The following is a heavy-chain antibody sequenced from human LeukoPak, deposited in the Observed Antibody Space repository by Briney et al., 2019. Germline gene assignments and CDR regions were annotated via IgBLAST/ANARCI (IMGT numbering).Heavy chain of an antibody. J-gene: IGHJ4*02. D-gene: IGHD3-16*01. CDR1: GFTFSSYA. V-gene: IGHV3-23*01. CDR2: ISGSGRKT. CDR3: AKDLGYDYVWGQGNLYDY. Sequence: GGSLRLACAASGFTFSSYAMSWVRQAPGKGLEWVSVISGSGRKTVYADSVKGRFTISRDNSKNTMYLLMNSLRVEDTAEYYCAKDLGYDYVWGQGNLYDYWGQGILVTVSS.